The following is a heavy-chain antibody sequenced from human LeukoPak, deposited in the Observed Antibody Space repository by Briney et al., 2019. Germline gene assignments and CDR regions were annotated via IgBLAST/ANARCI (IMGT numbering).Heavy chain of an antibody. J-gene: IGHJ4*02. CDR1: AFTFSIYG. D-gene: IGHD2-15*01. Sequence: GGCLRLSCAASAFTFSIYGMSCVRQAPGKVLEWVSAISGSGGSTYHADSVTGPFTLSRDTSTNTLYLQMNSLTVEDTAIYYCATGSISGVVLVTATCAPNDYWGQGTLVTVSS. CDR2: ISGSGGST. CDR3: ATGSISGVVLVTATCAPNDY. V-gene: IGHV3-23*01.